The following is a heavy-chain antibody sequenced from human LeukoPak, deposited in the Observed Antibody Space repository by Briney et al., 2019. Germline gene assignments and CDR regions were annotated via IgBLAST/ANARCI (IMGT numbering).Heavy chain of an antibody. J-gene: IGHJ4*02. CDR3: AKVHSSSWGISDS. V-gene: IGHV4-59*01. Sequence: SETLSLTCTVSGGSISSYYWSWIRQPPGKGLEWIGYIYYSGSTNYNPSLKSRVTISVDTSKNQFSLKLSSVTAADTAVYYCAKVHSSSWGISDSWGQGTLVTVSS. D-gene: IGHD6-13*01. CDR1: GGSISSYY. CDR2: IYYSGST.